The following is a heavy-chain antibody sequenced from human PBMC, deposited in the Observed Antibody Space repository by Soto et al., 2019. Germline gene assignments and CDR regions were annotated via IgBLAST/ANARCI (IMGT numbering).Heavy chain of an antibody. V-gene: IGHV3-9*01. CDR1: VLNFVDFA. J-gene: IGHJ4*02. D-gene: IGHD3-3*01. CDR3: AKGRYDFWSPYYFDS. CDR2: ITWNSRVL. Sequence: PGWSLRLSCVCTVLNFVDFAMHWVRQAPGKGLEWVSGITWNSRVLAYADSVKGRFTISRDNARNSLYLQMDSLRDEDTALYYCAKGRYDFWSPYYFDSWGQGTLVTVSS.